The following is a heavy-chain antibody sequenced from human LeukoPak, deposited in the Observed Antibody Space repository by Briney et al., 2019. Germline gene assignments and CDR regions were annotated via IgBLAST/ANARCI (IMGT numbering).Heavy chain of an antibody. J-gene: IGHJ4*02. V-gene: IGHV3-23*01. CDR2: VSATGYTT. Sequence: GGSLRLSCVVSGFTLPYGMSWVRHAPGQGLEWVSYVSATGYTTSYADSVKGRLTLSRDSANNTVFLRMDSLRAEDTAVYYCAKGAVGKTESSGYPPHFDYWRQGTLVTVSS. D-gene: IGHD3-22*01. CDR1: GFTLPYG. CDR3: AKGAVGKTESSGYPPHFDY.